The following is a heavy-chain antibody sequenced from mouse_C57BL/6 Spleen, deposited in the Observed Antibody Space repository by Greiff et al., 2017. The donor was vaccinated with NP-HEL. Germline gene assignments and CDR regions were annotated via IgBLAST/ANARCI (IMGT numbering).Heavy chain of an antibody. V-gene: IGHV5-12*01. J-gene: IGHJ1*03. CDR2: ISNGGGST. CDR1: GFTFSDYY. CDR3: ARAYGSDRYFDV. D-gene: IGHD1-1*01. Sequence: DVQLVESGGGLVQPGGSLKLSCAASGFTFSDYYMYWVRQTPEKRLEWVAYISNGGGSTYYPDTVKGRFTISRDNAKNTLYLQMSRLKSEDTAMYYCARAYGSDRYFDVWGTGTTVTVSS.